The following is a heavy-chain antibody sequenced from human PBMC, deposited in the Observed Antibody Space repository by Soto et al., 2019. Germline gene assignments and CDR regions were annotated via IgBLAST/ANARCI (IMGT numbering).Heavy chain of an antibody. CDR1: GFTFSSYA. D-gene: IGHD3-22*01. Sequence: PGGSLRLSCAASGFTFSSYAMHWVRQAPGKGLEWVAVISYDGSNKYYADSVKGRFTISRDNSKNTLYLQMNSLRAEDTAVYYCARGRDYYDSSGYPSPLDYWGQGTLVTVSS. V-gene: IGHV3-30-3*01. CDR2: ISYDGSNK. CDR3: ARGRDYYDSSGYPSPLDY. J-gene: IGHJ4*02.